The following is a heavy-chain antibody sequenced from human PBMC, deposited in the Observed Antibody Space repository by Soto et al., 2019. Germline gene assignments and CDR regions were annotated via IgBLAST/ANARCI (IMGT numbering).Heavy chain of an antibody. CDR3: ARDRSSSWYNGTFAFDT. CDR1: GGTFTTYD. V-gene: IGHV1-69*06. J-gene: IGHJ4*02. Sequence: QVQLVQSGAEVRKPGSSVKVSCKASGGTFTTYDISWVRQAPGQGLEWMGVIIPLFDATKYSQKFQGRVKITADKSTGTAYMELSSLRSEDTAMYSCARDRSSSWYNGTFAFDTWGQGTLVTVST. CDR2: IIPLFDAT. D-gene: IGHD6-19*01.